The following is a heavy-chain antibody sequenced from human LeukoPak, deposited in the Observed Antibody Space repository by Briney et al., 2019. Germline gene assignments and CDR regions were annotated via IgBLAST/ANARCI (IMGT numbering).Heavy chain of an antibody. CDR3: ARYCSGGSCYSSLAWFDP. Sequence: ASVKVSRKASGYTFTSYGISWVRQAPGQGLEWMGWISAYNGNTNYAQKLQGRVTMTTDTSTSTAYMELRSLRSDDTAVYYCARYCSGGSCYSSLAWFDPWGLGTPVTVSS. CDR1: GYTFTSYG. V-gene: IGHV1-18*01. CDR2: ISAYNGNT. D-gene: IGHD2-15*01. J-gene: IGHJ5*01.